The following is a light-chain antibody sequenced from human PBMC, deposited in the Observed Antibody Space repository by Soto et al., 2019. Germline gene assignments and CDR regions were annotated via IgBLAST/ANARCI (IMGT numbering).Light chain of an antibody. CDR3: KSYAGSNTYV. Sequence: QSVLTQPPSASGSPGQSVTISCTGTKNDIGVSDFVSWYQHHPGKAPRLIIYEVVQRPSGVPDRFSGSKSGNTASLTVSGLQAADEADYFCKSYAGSNTYVFGSGTKLTVL. J-gene: IGLJ1*01. CDR1: KNDIGVSDF. V-gene: IGLV2-8*01. CDR2: EVV.